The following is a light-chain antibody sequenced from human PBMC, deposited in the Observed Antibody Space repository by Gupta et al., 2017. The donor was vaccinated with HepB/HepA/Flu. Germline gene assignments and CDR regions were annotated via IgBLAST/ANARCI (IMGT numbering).Light chain of an antibody. CDR1: QSVSSY. V-gene: IGKV3-11*01. CDR3: QQRSNWPPVT. CDR2: DAS. J-gene: IGKJ5*01. Sequence: EIVLTQSPATLSLSPGERATLSCRASQSVSSYFAWYQQKPCQAPRLLIYDASNRDTGIPARFSGSGYGTDFTLTISSRDPEDFAVYYCQQRSNWPPVTFGPGTRPKIK.